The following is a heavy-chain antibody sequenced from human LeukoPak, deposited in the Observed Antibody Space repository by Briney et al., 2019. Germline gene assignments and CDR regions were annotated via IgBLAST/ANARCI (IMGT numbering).Heavy chain of an antibody. J-gene: IGHJ4*02. Sequence: SETLSLTCTVSGGSISSYYWSWIRQPPGKGLEWIGYIYYSGSTNYDPSLKSRVTISVDTSKNQFSLKLSSVTAADTAVYYCARGAWYFDYWGQGTLVTVSS. CDR1: GGSISSYY. D-gene: IGHD1-26*01. CDR3: ARGAWYFDY. V-gene: IGHV4-59*01. CDR2: IYYSGST.